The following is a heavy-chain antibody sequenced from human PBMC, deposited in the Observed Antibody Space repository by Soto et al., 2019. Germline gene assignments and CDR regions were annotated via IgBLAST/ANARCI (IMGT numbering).Heavy chain of an antibody. J-gene: IGHJ4*02. CDR2: ILSGGGT. CDR1: GGSVSSDAYY. CDR3: AKGFSSGWYVDS. Sequence: QVQLQESGPGLVKPSGTLSLTCSVSGGSVSSDAYYWSWIRQPPGTTLEWIGFILSGGGTSTNPSLRSRLSISGHPSRNQFSLRLTSVTASDTGVYFCAKGFSSGWYVDSWGRGTLVTVSS. V-gene: IGHV4-61*08. D-gene: IGHD6-19*01.